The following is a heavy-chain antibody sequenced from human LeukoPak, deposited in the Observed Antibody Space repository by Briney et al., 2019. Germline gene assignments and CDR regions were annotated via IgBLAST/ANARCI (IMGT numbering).Heavy chain of an antibody. CDR1: GFTFRSYW. CDR2: INGDGSST. V-gene: IGHV3-74*01. CDR3: ASSIVVRPALDY. Sequence: GGSLRLSCAASGFTFRSYWMHWVRQAPGKGLVWVSRINGDGSSTSYADSVKGRFTISRDNAKNTLYLQMNSLRVEDTAVYYCASSIVVRPALDYWGQGTLVTVFS. J-gene: IGHJ4*02. D-gene: IGHD6-6*01.